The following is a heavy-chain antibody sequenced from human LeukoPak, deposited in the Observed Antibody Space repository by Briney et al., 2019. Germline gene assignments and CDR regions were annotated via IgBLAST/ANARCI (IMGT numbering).Heavy chain of an antibody. CDR1: GGSISTSSYS. D-gene: IGHD6-13*01. J-gene: IGHJ4*02. CDR2: IFHSGLT. Sequence: ASETLSLTCTVSGGSISTSSYSWGWIRQPPGKRLEWIGSIFHSGLTYSNPSLKSRVTMSLDTSKNQFSLKLSSVTAADTAVYYCARDLAAAGYFDYWGQGTLVTVSS. V-gene: IGHV4-39*07. CDR3: ARDLAAAGYFDY.